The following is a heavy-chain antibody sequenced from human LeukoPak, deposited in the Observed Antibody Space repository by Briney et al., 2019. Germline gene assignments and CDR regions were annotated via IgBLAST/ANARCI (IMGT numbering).Heavy chain of an antibody. CDR1: GYNFATYW. CDR3: ARQTAMGRSGDY. D-gene: IGHD5-18*01. CDR2: IDPSDSET. J-gene: IGHJ4*02. V-gene: IGHV5-51*01. Sequence: GESLKISCKASGYNFATYWIGWARQMPGKGLEWMGIIDPSDSETRYTPPFQGQVTISVDKSLTTAYLQWNSLKASDTAMYYCARQTAMGRSGDYWGQGTLVTVSS.